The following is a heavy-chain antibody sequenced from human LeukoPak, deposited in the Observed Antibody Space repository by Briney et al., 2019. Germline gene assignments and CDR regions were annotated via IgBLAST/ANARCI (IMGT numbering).Heavy chain of an antibody. CDR3: ARAYSSSWYFNWFDP. J-gene: IGHJ5*02. Sequence: KASETLSLTCTVSGYSISSGYFWGWIRPPPGKGLEWIGTIYNSGSTYYNASLESRVTISVDTSKNQFSLKLSSATAADTAVYYCARAYSSSWYFNWFDPWGQGTLVTVSS. D-gene: IGHD6-13*01. CDR2: IYNSGST. CDR1: GYSISSGYF. V-gene: IGHV4-38-2*02.